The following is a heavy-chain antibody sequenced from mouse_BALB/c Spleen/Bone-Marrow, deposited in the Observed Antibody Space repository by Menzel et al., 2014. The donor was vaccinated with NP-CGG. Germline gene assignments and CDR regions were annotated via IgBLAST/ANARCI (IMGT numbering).Heavy chain of an antibody. Sequence: QVQLQQSGAELVRPGSSVKISCKASGYAFSSYWMNWVKQRPGQGLEWIGQIYPGDGDTNYSGKFKGKATLTADESSSTAYMQPSSLTSEDSAVYFCAFGNYDFDYWGQGTTLTVSS. CDR1: GYAFSSYW. V-gene: IGHV1-80*01. CDR2: IYPGDGDT. D-gene: IGHD2-1*01. J-gene: IGHJ2*01. CDR3: AFGNYDFDY.